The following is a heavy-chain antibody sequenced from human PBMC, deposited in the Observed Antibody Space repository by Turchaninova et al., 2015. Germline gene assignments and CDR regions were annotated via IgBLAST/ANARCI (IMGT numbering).Heavy chain of an antibody. Sequence: QLQLQESGPGLVKPSETLSLTCTVSGGSISSSRYYWGWIRPPPGKGLEWLGSIYYSGNTYSNPSLRRRVTISVNTSNTQFALELGSGTAEDTAVYYCAREWTRTGVNFFDYWGQGTLVTVSA. J-gene: IGHJ4*02. CDR2: IYYSGNT. D-gene: IGHD1-1*01. CDR1: GGSISSSRYY. V-gene: IGHV4-39*07. CDR3: AREWTRTGVNFFDY.